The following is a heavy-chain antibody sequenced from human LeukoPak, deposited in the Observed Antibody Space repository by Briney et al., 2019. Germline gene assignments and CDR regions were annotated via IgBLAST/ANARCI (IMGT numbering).Heavy chain of an antibody. CDR3: AREVFKDITAADAFDI. V-gene: IGHV4-61*08. J-gene: IGHJ3*02. CDR2: IYNTGST. D-gene: IGHD1-14*01. Sequence: PSQTLSLTCTVSGGSISSGGYYWSWIRQHPGKGLEWIGHIYNTGSTNYNPSLKSRVTISVDTSKNEFSLKLTSVTAADTAVYYCAREVFKDITAADAFDIWGQGTLVTVSS. CDR1: GGSISSGGYY.